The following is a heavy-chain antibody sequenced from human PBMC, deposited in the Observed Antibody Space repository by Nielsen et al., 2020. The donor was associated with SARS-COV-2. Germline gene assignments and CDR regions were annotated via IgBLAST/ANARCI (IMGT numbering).Heavy chain of an antibody. CDR1: GFTFSDYY. CDR3: AKDYVDTAMVTGLDY. J-gene: IGHJ4*02. V-gene: IGHV3-11*01. Sequence: GESLKISCAASGFTFSDYYMSWIRQAPGKGLEWVSYISSSGSTIYYADSVKGRFTISRDNSKNTLYLQMNSLRAEDTAVYYCAKDYVDTAMVTGLDYWGQGTLVTVSS. CDR2: ISSSGSTI. D-gene: IGHD5-18*01.